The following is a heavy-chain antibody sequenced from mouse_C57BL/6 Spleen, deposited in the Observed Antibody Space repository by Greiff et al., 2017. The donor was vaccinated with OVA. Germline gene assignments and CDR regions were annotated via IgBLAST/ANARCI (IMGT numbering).Heavy chain of an antibody. CDR2: IYPGDGDT. Sequence: QVQLKESGPELVKPGASVKISCKASGYAFSSSWMNWVKQRPGKGLEWIGRIYPGDGDTNYNGKFKGKATLTADKSSSTAYMQLSSLTSEDSAVYFCARVGLRLHYFDYWGQGTTLTVSS. J-gene: IGHJ2*01. CDR1: GYAFSSSW. V-gene: IGHV1-82*01. CDR3: ARVGLRLHYFDY. D-gene: IGHD3-2*02.